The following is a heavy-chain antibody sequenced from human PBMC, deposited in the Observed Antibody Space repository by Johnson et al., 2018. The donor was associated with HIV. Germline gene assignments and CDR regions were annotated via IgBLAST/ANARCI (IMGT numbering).Heavy chain of an antibody. Sequence: MQLVESGGGVVQPGRSLRLSCAASGFIFSSYGMHWVRQAPGKGLEWVAVIWYDGSNKYYADSVKGRFTISRDNSKNSLYLQMNSLRAEETAVYYCAREGGIAAAGTDAFDIWGQGTMVTVSS. D-gene: IGHD6-13*01. V-gene: IGHV3-33*01. CDR3: AREGGIAAAGTDAFDI. J-gene: IGHJ3*02. CDR2: IWYDGSNK. CDR1: GFIFSSYG.